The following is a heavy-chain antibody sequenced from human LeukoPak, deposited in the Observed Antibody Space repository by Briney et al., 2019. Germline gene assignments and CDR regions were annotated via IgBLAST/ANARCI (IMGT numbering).Heavy chain of an antibody. Sequence: GGPLRLSCAASGYSFNAYAMSWVRQAPGKGLEWVSSITGDGNTIIYADSVKGRFTISRDYSKNTLYLQMNSLRVEDTAIYYCAKRGDYYSYYYVMEVWGQGTTVIVSS. CDR3: AKRGDYYSYYYVMEV. CDR2: ITGDGNTI. V-gene: IGHV3-23*01. CDR1: GYSFNAYA. J-gene: IGHJ6*02. D-gene: IGHD2-21*02.